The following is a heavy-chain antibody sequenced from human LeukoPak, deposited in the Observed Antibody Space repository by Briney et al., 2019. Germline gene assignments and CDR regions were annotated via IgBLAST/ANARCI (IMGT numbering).Heavy chain of an antibody. CDR2: ISSSSSYI. CDR3: ARGARYYDSSGIGGY. J-gene: IGHJ4*02. CDR1: GFTFSSYS. V-gene: IGHV3-21*01. Sequence: GGSLRLSCAASGFTFSSYSMNWVRQAPGKGLEWVSSISSSSSYIYYAGSVKGRFTISRDNAKNSLYLQMNSLRAEDTAVYYCARGARYYDSSGIGGYWGQGTLVTVSS. D-gene: IGHD3-22*01.